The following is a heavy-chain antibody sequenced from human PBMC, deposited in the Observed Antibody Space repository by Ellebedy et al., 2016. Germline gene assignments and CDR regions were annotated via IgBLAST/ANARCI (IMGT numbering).Heavy chain of an antibody. CDR3: ASSNGHGFDI. Sequence: GGSLRLSXAASGFTFSSYWMHWVRQAPGRGLVWVSRINSDGSSTSYAGSVKGRVTISRDNAKNTLYLQMNSLRAEDTAVYYCASSNGHGFDIWGQGTMVTVSS. V-gene: IGHV3-74*01. J-gene: IGHJ3*02. D-gene: IGHD2-8*01. CDR2: INSDGSST. CDR1: GFTFSSYW.